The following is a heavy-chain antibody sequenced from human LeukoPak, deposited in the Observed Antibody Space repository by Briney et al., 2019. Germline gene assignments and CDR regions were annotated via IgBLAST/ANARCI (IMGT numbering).Heavy chain of an antibody. CDR2: INPRGGST. Sequence: GASVEVSCKASAYIFTTYYMHWMRQAPGQGPEWMGIINPRGGSTDYAQKFQDRVTMTSDTSTSTVYMELNSLRSEDTAVYFCARVGVTAATADYWGQGTLVTVSS. V-gene: IGHV1-46*01. D-gene: IGHD6-25*01. J-gene: IGHJ4*02. CDR1: AYIFTTYY. CDR3: ARVGVTAATADY.